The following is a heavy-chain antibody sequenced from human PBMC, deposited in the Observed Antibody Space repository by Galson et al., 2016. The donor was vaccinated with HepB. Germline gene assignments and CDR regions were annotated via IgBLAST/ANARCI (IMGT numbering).Heavy chain of an antibody. CDR2: MWADGVKK. J-gene: IGHJ4*02. V-gene: IGHV3-33*08. D-gene: IGHD2-15*01. Sequence: SLRLSCAASGFTFSSYGMHWVRQAPGKGLEWVAVMWADGVKKYCADSVKGRFTISRDTSKNTVYLQMNSLRAEDTALYYCTNYCGASSCYSGHVYWGQGTLVTVSS. CDR3: TNYCGASSCYSGHVY. CDR1: GFTFSSYG.